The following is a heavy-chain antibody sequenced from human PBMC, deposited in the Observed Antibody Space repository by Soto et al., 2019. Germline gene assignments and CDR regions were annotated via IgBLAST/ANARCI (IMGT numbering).Heavy chain of an antibody. V-gene: IGHV3-33*06. J-gene: IGHJ3*01. Sequence: QVQLVESGGGVVQPGRSLRLSCAASGFTFSRYGMRWVRQAPGKGLEWVAVTWYDGSDKYYADSVKGRFTISRDNSKKTLDLQMSSLRVEDTAVYYCAKDLSSSFDAFDFWGQGTMVTVSS. CDR3: AKDLSSSFDAFDF. CDR2: TWYDGSDK. D-gene: IGHD6-13*01. CDR1: GFTFSRYG.